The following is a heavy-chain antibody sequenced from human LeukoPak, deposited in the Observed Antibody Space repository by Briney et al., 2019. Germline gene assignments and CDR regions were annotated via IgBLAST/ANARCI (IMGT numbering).Heavy chain of an antibody. D-gene: IGHD2/OR15-2a*01. J-gene: IGHJ4*02. CDR1: GITFANAW. CDR2: IKSKSDGGTL. V-gene: IGHV3-15*01. CDR3: TTFYDPDY. Sequence: PGGSLRLSCAASGITFANAWLYWVRRAPGKGLEWVGRIKSKSDGGTLDYAASVKGRFTIYRDYSKNTLYLQMDSLQTEDTAVYYCTTFYDPDYWGQGTLVTVSP.